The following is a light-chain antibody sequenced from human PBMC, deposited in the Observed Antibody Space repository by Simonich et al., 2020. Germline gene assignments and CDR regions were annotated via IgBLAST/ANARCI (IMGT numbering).Light chain of an antibody. Sequence: DIQMTQSPSTLSASVGDRVPITCSDSQNIGSRLAWYQQKPGKAPKLLIYKASSLESGVPSRFXGSGXXTEFTLXXSSLQPEDFATYYCQQLNSYPPYTFGQGTKLEIK. CDR1: QNIGSR. V-gene: IGKV1-5*03. CDR3: QQLNSYPPYT. J-gene: IGKJ2*01. CDR2: KAS.